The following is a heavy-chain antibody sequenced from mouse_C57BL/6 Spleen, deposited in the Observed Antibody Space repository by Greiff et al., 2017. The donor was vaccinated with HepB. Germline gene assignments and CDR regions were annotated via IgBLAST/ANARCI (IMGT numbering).Heavy chain of an antibody. CDR2: IYPGSGNT. D-gene: IGHD2-5*01. V-gene: IGHV1-76*01. CDR1: GYTFTDYY. Sequence: QVQLQQSGAELVRPGASVKLSCKASGYTFTDYYINWVKQRPGQGLEWIARIYPGSGNTYYNEKFKGKATLTAEKSSSTAYMQLSSLTSEDSAVYFCARESNYDAMDYWGQGTSVTVSS. J-gene: IGHJ4*01. CDR3: ARESNYDAMDY.